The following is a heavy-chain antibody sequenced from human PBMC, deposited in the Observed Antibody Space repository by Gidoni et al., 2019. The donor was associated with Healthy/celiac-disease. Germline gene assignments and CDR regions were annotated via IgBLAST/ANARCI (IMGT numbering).Heavy chain of an antibody. Sequence: QVQLVESGGGVVQPGRSLRLSCAASGFTFSSYAMHWVRQAPGKGLEWVAVISYDGSNKYYADSVKGRFTISRDNSKNTLYLQMNSLRAEDTAVYYCARGDYYDSSGPFDYWGQGTLVTVSS. CDR1: GFTFSSYA. J-gene: IGHJ4*02. D-gene: IGHD3-22*01. V-gene: IGHV3-30-3*01. CDR3: ARGDYYDSSGPFDY. CDR2: ISYDGSNK.